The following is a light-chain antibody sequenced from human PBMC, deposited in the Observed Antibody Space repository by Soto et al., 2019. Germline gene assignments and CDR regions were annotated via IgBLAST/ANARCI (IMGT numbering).Light chain of an antibody. J-gene: IGKJ1*01. CDR2: DAS. V-gene: IGKV1-5*01. Sequence: DIQMTQSPSTLSASVGDRVTITCRASQSISSWLAWYQQKPGKAPKLLIYDASSLESGVPSRFSGSGSGTEFTLTISSLQPEEFATDSCQQYNSYSPTCGQGTKVEIK. CDR3: QQYNSYSPT. CDR1: QSISSW.